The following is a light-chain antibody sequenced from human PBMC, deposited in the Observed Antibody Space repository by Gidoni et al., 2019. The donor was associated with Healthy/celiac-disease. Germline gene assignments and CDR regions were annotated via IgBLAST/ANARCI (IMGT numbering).Light chain of an antibody. CDR1: SSNIGSNY. J-gene: IGLJ3*02. Sequence: QSVLTQPPSASGTPGQRVTLSCSGSSSNIGSNYVYLYQQLPGTAPKLIIDRNNQRPSGFPDRFSGSKSGTSAYLAISGLRSEDEADYYCAAWDDSLSGYWVFGGGTKLTVL. CDR2: RNN. V-gene: IGLV1-47*01. CDR3: AAWDDSLSGYWV.